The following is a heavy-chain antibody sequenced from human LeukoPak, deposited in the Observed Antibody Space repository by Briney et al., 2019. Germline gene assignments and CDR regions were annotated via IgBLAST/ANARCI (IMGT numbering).Heavy chain of an antibody. CDR1: GDSVSSNGAS. J-gene: IGHJ4*02. CDR2: TYYRSQQWHS. D-gene: IGHD3-3*01. CDR3: GRETDFGVVTN. Sequence: SQTLSLTCAISGDSVSSNGASWNWIRQSPSRGLEWLGRTYYRSQQWHSDYAPSMKGRITLNPDTSKNQLSLQLNSMTPEDTAVYYCGRETDFGVVTNWGQGTLVTVSS. V-gene: IGHV6-1*01.